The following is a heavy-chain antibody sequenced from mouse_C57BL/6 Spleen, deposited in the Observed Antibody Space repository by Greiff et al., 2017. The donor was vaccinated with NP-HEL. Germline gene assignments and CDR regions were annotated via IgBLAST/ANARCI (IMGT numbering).Heavy chain of an antibody. CDR3: TALQYGRYYFDY. J-gene: IGHJ2*01. CDR2: IDPENGDT. D-gene: IGHD1-1*01. V-gene: IGHV14-4*01. Sequence: EVQLQQSGAELVRPGASVKLSCTASGFNIKDDYMHWVKQGPEQGLEWIGWIDPENGDTEYDPKFQGKATITADTSSNTAYLQLSRLTSEDTAVYYCTALQYGRYYFDYWGQGTTLTVSS. CDR1: GFNIKDDY.